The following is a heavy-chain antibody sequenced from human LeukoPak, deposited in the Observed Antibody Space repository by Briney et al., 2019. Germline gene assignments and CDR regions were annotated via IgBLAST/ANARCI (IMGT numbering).Heavy chain of an antibody. V-gene: IGHV1-2*02. D-gene: IGHD2-2*02. Sequence: PGASVKVSCKASGYTFTGYYMHWVRQAPGQGLEWMGWINPNSGGTNYAQKFQGRVTMTRDTSISTAYMELSRLRSDDTAVYYCASNYCSSTSCYTLDYWGQGTLVTVSS. CDR1: GYTFTGYY. CDR2: INPNSGGT. CDR3: ASNYCSSTSCYTLDY. J-gene: IGHJ4*02.